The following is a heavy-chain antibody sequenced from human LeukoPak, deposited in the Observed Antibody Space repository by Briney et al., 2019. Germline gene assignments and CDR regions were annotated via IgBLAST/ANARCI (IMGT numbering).Heavy chain of an antibody. CDR3: AKVPHSWGLFDS. J-gene: IGHJ4*02. Sequence: GGSLRLSCAASGFTFSRYGLHWVRQAPGKGLEWVAFIRDDGSTRYYADSVEGRFTVSRDNSKNMLYLQMDSLRTEDTAVYYCAKVPHSWGLFDSWGQGTLVTVSS. V-gene: IGHV3-30*02. CDR1: GFTFSRYG. CDR2: IRDDGSTR. D-gene: IGHD3-16*01.